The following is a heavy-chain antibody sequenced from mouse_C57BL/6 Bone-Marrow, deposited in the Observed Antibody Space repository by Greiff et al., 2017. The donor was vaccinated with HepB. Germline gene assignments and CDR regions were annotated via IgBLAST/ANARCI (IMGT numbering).Heavy chain of an antibody. CDR3: ARSTVVAEVDY. Sequence: VQLQQPGAELVMPGASVKLSCKASGYTFTSYWMHWVKQRPGQGLEWIGEIDPSDSYTNYNQKFKGKSTLTVDKSSSTAYMQLSSLTSEDSAVYYCARSTVVAEVDYWGQGTTLTVSS. D-gene: IGHD1-1*01. J-gene: IGHJ2*01. CDR1: GYTFTSYW. V-gene: IGHV1-69*01. CDR2: IDPSDSYT.